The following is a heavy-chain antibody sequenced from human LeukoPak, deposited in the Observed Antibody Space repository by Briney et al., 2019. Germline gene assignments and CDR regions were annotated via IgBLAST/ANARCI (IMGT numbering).Heavy chain of an antibody. V-gene: IGHV4-30-2*01. CDR3: ASGSYSSSGIIDY. CDR1: GGSISSGGYS. D-gene: IGHD6-6*01. J-gene: IGHJ4*02. CDR2: IYHSGST. Sequence: SQTLSLTCAVSGGSISSGGYSWSWIRQPPGKGLEWIGYIYHSGSTYYNPSLKSRVTISVDRSKNQFSLKLSSVTAADTAVYYCASGSYSSSGIIDYWGQGTLVTVSS.